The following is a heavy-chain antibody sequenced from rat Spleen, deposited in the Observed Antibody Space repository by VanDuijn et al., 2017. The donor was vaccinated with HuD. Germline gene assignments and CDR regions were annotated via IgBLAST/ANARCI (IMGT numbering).Heavy chain of an antibody. CDR2: IWGNGNT. CDR1: GLSLTDYS. J-gene: IGHJ2*01. V-gene: IGHV2S54*01. Sequence: QVQLKESGPGLVQPSQTLSLTCTVSGLSLTDYSVHWVRQPPGKGLEWMGVIWGNGNTDYNSALKSRLSISRDTSKSQVFLKVNSLKTEDTGIYYCTRNTEGIVSFDYWGQGVMVTVSS. D-gene: IGHD1-11*01. CDR3: TRNTEGIVSFDY.